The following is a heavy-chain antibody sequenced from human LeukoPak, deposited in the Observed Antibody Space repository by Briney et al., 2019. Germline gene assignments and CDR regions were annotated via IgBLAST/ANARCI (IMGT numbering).Heavy chain of an antibody. CDR2: IRYDGSNK. V-gene: IGHV3-30*02. J-gene: IGHJ4*02. D-gene: IGHD6-19*01. CDR3: AKDGSETVAGRDFDY. CDR1: GFTFSSYG. Sequence: PGGSLRLSCAASGFTFSSYGMHWVRQAPGKGLEWVAFIRYDGSNKYYADSVKGRFTISRDNSKNTLYLQMNSLRAEDTAVYYCAKDGSETVAGRDFDYWGQGTLVTVSS.